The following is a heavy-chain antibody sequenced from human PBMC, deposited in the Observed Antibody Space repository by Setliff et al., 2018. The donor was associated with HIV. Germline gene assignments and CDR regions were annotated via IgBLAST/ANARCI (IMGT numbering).Heavy chain of an antibody. CDR1: GYSISSGYY. J-gene: IGHJ4*02. Sequence: SETLSLTCAVSGYSISSGYYWGWIRQPPGKGLEWIGSIYHTGSTNYNPSLKSRVTISVDTSKNQFSLKLTSVTAADTAVYYCASRYYYDTSGYYYFDYWGQGTLVTVSS. V-gene: IGHV4-38-2*01. CDR2: IYHTGST. D-gene: IGHD3-22*01. CDR3: ASRYYYDTSGYYYFDY.